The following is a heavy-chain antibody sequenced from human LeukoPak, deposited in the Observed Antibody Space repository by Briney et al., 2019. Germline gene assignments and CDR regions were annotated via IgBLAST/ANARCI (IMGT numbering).Heavy chain of an antibody. V-gene: IGHV3-7*01. CDR3: ARDLRLPYYYGVDV. CDR2: IKQDGSEK. CDR1: GFTFSSYW. J-gene: IGHJ6*02. Sequence: GGSLRLSCAASGFTFSSYWMGWVRQAPGKGLEWVANIKQDGSEKYYVDSVKGRFTISRDNAKNSLYLQMNSLRAEDTAVYYCARDLRLPYYYGVDVWGQGTTVTVSS.